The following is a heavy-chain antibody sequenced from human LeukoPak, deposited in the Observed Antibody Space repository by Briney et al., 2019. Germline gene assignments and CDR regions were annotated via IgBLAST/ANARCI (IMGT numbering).Heavy chain of an antibody. CDR1: GFTFSSYN. CDR2: ISSTSDTI. Sequence: GGSLRLSCAASGFTFSSYNMNWVRQAPGKGLEWVSYISSTSDTIYFADSVKGRFTISRDNAKNSLYLQMNSLRDEDTAVYYCTRVGYYDFWSGKNYMDVWGKGTTVTVSS. CDR3: TRVGYYDFWSGKNYMDV. D-gene: IGHD3-3*01. V-gene: IGHV3-48*02. J-gene: IGHJ6*03.